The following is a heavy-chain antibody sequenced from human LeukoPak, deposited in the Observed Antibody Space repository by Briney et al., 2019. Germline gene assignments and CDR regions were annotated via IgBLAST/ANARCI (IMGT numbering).Heavy chain of an antibody. CDR2: VKSDGSST. CDR1: GFTFSSYW. V-gene: IGHV3-74*01. D-gene: IGHD1-26*01. Sequence: GGSLILSCAASGFTFSSYWMHWVRQAPGKGLVWVSRVKSDGSSTNYADSVKGRFTVSRDNAKNTLILQMNSLRAEDTAVYYCARGGSPPEALGDTFDVWGHGTLVTVSS. CDR3: ARGGSPPEALGDTFDV. J-gene: IGHJ3*01.